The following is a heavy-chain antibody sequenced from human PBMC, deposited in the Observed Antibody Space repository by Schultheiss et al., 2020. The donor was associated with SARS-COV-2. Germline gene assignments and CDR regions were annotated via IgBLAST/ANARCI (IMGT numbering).Heavy chain of an antibody. D-gene: IGHD3-10*01. J-gene: IGHJ6*02. CDR2: IYTSGST. CDR3: ARGLNGDYGSVNYYYYYGMDV. V-gene: IGHV4-4*07. Sequence: GSLRLSCTVSGGSISSYYWSWIRQPAGKGLEWIGRIYTSGSTNYNPSLKSRVTMSVDTSKNQFSLKLSSVTAADTAVYYCARGLNGDYGSVNYYYYYGMDVWGQGTTVTVSS. CDR1: GGSISSYY.